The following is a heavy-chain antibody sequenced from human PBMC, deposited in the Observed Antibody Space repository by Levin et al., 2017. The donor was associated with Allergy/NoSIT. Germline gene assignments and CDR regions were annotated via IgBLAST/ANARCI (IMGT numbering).Heavy chain of an antibody. CDR2: IYPGDSDT. CDR1: GYSFTSYW. D-gene: IGHD4-23*01. Sequence: PGGSLRLSCKGSGYSFTSYWIGWVRQMPGKGLEWMGIIYPGDSDTRYSPSFQGQVTISADKSISTAYLQWSSLKASDTAMYYCARHGEGGGNRNTGAYFDYWGQGTLVTVSS. CDR3: ARHGEGGGNRNTGAYFDY. J-gene: IGHJ4*02. V-gene: IGHV5-51*01.